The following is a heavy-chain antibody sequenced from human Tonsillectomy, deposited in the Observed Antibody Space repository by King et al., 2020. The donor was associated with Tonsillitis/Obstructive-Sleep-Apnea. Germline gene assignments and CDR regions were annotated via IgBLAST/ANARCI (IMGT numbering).Heavy chain of an antibody. J-gene: IGHJ6*02. Sequence: VQLVESGGDLVQPGGSLRLSCSASGFTFSGYAMHWVRQAPGKGLQYVSAISSNGGSTDYADSVKGRFTISRDNSKNTLYLQMSGLRPEDTAVYYCVKGIKWSPYGMDFWGQGTTVTVSS. D-gene: IGHD1-26*01. CDR1: GFTFSGYA. CDR3: VKGIKWSPYGMDF. V-gene: IGHV3-64D*06. CDR2: ISSNGGST.